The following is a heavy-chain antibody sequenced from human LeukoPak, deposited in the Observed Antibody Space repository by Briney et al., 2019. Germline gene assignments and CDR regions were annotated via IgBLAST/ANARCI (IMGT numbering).Heavy chain of an antibody. D-gene: IGHD1-26*01. J-gene: IGHJ5*01. CDR1: GFTFSDYG. CDR3: AKDRGSYSTTADS. Sequence: GRSLRLSCAASGFTFSDYGIHWVRQAPGKGLEWVALIWYDGTNKYYGDSVKGRFTISRDNSKNTLYLQMNSLRAEDTAVYYCAKDRGSYSTTADSWGQGTLVTVSS. V-gene: IGHV3-33*06. CDR2: IWYDGTNK.